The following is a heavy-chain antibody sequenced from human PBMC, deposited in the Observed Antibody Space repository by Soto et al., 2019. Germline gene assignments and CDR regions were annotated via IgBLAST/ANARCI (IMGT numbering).Heavy chain of an antibody. V-gene: IGHV4-4*02. CDR2: IYHSGST. CDR1: GGSISSSNW. Sequence: PSETLSLTCAVSGGSISSSNWWSWVRQPPGKGLEWIGEIYHSGSTNYNPSLKSRVTISVDKSKNQFSLKLSSVTAADTAVYYCARGLTTGYCSSNSCPSEGRFDYWGQGTLVTVSS. J-gene: IGHJ4*02. D-gene: IGHD2-2*01. CDR3: ARGLTTGYCSSNSCPSEGRFDY.